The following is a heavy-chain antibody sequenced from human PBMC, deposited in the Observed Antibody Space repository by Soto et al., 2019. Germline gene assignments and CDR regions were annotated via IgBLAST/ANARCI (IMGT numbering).Heavy chain of an antibody. V-gene: IGHV1-24*01. Sequence: ASVKVSCKVSGHTLTELSMHWVRQAPGKGLEWMGGFDPEDGETIYAQKFQGRVTMSEDTSTDTAYMELSSLRSEDTAVYYCATPRGYYYGSGLNYYGMDVWGQGTTVTVSS. CDR2: FDPEDGET. J-gene: IGHJ6*02. D-gene: IGHD3-10*01. CDR1: GHTLTELS. CDR3: ATPRGYYYGSGLNYYGMDV.